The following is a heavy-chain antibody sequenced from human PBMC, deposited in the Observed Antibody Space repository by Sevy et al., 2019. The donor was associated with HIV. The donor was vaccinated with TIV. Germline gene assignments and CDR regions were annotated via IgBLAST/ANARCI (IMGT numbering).Heavy chain of an antibody. CDR3: ARDPPPGGDYYYYYMDV. J-gene: IGHJ6*03. V-gene: IGHV4-4*07. CDR1: GGSISSYY. CDR2: IYTSGST. D-gene: IGHD3-10*01. Sequence: SETLSLTCTVSGGSISSYYWSWIRQPAGKGLEWIGRIYTSGSTNYNPSLKSRVTMSVDTSKNQFSLKLSPVTAADTAVYYCARDPPPGGDYYYYYMDVWGKGTTVTVSS.